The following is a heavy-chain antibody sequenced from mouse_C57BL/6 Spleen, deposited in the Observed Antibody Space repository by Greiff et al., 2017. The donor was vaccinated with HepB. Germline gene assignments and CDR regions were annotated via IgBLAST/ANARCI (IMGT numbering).Heavy chain of an antibody. J-gene: IGHJ2*01. CDR1: GYAFSSSW. CDR2: IYPGDGDT. CDR3: AREEDLSYFDY. D-gene: IGHD2-3*01. Sequence: VQLQQSGPELVKPGASVKISCKASGYAFSSSWMNWVKQRPGKGLEWIGRIYPGDGDTNYNGKFKGKATLTADKSSSTAYMQLSSLTSEDSAVYFCAREEDLSYFDYWGQGTTLTVSS. V-gene: IGHV1-82*01.